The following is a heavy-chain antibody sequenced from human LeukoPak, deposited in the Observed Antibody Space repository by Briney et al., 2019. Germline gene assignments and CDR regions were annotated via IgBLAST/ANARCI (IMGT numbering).Heavy chain of an antibody. Sequence: GGSLRLSCAASGFTFSSYWMAWVRQTPGRGLEWVANIKEDGSQKYYVDSVKGRFTISGDNAKNSLHLQMDNLGAEDTAVYYCVRGFAAYWGQGTLVTVSS. D-gene: IGHD2-15*01. V-gene: IGHV3-7*01. CDR1: GFTFSSYW. CDR3: VRGFAAY. CDR2: IKEDGSQK. J-gene: IGHJ4*02.